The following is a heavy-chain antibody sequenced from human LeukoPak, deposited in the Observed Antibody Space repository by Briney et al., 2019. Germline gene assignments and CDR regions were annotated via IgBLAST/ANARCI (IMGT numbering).Heavy chain of an antibody. V-gene: IGHV3-23*01. CDR3: TRGGAGYPFDY. CDR2: ISGSGGST. D-gene: IGHD1-26*01. J-gene: IGHJ4*02. Sequence: GGSLRLSCAASGFTFSSYAMSWVRPAPGKGLEWVSAISGSGGSTYYAGSVKRRFTISRDNSKKTLYLQMNSLSAEDTAVYYCTRGGAGYPFDYWGQGTLVTVSS. CDR1: GFTFSSYA.